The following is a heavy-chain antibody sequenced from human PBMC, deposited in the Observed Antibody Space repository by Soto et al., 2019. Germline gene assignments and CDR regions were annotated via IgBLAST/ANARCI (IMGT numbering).Heavy chain of an antibody. V-gene: IGHV4-39*01. CDR1: GGSISSSSYY. CDR3: ARRGTSFGVVITDV. Sequence: PSETLSLTCTVSGGSISSSSYYWGWIRQPPGKGLEWLGSIYYSGSTYYNPSLKSRVTISVDTSKNQFSLKLSSVSAADTAVYYCARRGTSFGVVITDVWGQGTTVTVSS. D-gene: IGHD3-3*01. CDR2: IYYSGST. J-gene: IGHJ6*02.